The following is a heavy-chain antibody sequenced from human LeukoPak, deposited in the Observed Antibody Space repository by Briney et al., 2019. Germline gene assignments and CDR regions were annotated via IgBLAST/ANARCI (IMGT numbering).Heavy chain of an antibody. J-gene: IGHJ4*02. CDR2: ISGSGGST. CDR3: AKGGLYLYSSGWFFDY. D-gene: IGHD6-19*01. V-gene: IGHV3-23*01. CDR1: GFTVSSNY. Sequence: GGSLRLSCAASGFTVSSNYMSWVRQPPGKGLEWVSAISGSGGSTHYADSVKGRFTISRDNSKNTLYLQMNSLRAEDTAVYYCAKGGLYLYSSGWFFDYWGQGTLVTVSS.